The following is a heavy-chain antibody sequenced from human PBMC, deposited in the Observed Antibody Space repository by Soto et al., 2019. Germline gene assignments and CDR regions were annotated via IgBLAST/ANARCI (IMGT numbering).Heavy chain of an antibody. V-gene: IGHV1-69*01. CDR2: IMPVFHTT. J-gene: IGHJ6*02. D-gene: IGHD6-25*01. Sequence: QVQLVQSAAEVKKPGSSVKVSCQASGGTFNNFAFTWVRQAPGQGLEWLGGIMPVFHTTNIAQTFQDRITVTADDFTTTVYMEMTSLRYDDTAVYYCATATISPVSATLYHYGMDVWGQGTTVTVSS. CDR1: GGTFNNFA. CDR3: ATATISPVSATLYHYGMDV.